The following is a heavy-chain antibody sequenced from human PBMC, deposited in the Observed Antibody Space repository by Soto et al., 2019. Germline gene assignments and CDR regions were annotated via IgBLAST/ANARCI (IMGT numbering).Heavy chain of an antibody. CDR2: TYYRSNWRH. CDR1: GDSVSSNTAA. CDR3: ARGVAGSGFDL. V-gene: IGHV6-1*01. Sequence: TLSLTCXISGDSVSSNTAAWNWIRSSPSRGLEWLGRTYYRSNWRHDYAVSVKSRITVNPDTSKNHFSLQLNSVTPDDTAVYYCARGVAGSGFDLWGQGTLVTVSS. D-gene: IGHD6-19*01. J-gene: IGHJ4*02.